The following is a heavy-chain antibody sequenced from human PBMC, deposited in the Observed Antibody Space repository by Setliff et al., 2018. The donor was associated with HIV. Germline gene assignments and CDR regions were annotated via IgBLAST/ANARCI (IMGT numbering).Heavy chain of an antibody. J-gene: IGHJ4*02. CDR1: GLTFSNYW. V-gene: IGHV3-7*03. CDR2: IKQDGREK. Sequence: GGSLRLSCVASGLTFSNYWMSWVRQAPGKGLEWVANIKQDGREKYYVDSVKGRFTISRDNAKNSLYLQINSLRAEDTAVYYCANGFHYGYLFDYWGQGTQVTVSS. D-gene: IGHD3-16*01. CDR3: ANGFHYGYLFDY.